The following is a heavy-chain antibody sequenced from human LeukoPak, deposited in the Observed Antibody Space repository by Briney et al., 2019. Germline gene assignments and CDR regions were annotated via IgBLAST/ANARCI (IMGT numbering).Heavy chain of an antibody. Sequence: PGGTLRLSCAAPGFTFRSYSMNWVRHAPGKGLVWVSRINSDGSTATYADSVKGRFTTSRDNAKKTLYVQMNSLRAEDTAVYYCAREVGGNLGDAFDIWGQGTMVTVSS. CDR1: GFTFRSYS. CDR2: INSDGSTA. CDR3: AREVGGNLGDAFDI. V-gene: IGHV3-74*03. J-gene: IGHJ3*02. D-gene: IGHD4-23*01.